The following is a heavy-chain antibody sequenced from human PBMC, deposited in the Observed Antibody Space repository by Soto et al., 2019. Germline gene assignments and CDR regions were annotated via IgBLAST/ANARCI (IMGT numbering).Heavy chain of an antibody. CDR1: SGSTSSSGFY. CDR3: AGSVGELARFGY. V-gene: IGHV4-31*03. CDR2: IYYNGIT. D-gene: IGHD3-10*01. Sequence: QVLLQESGPGLVKPSQTLSLTCTVSSGSTSSSGFYWSWIRQHPGKGLEWIGYIYYNGITYYNPSLKSRVSLSVDTSKNQFSLNLTSLTAAETAVYYCAGSVGELARFGYWGQGALVTVSS. J-gene: IGHJ4*02.